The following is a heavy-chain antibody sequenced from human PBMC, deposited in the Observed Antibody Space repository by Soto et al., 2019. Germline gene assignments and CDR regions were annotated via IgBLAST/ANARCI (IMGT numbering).Heavy chain of an antibody. CDR2: IDPSDSYT. D-gene: IGHD2-15*01. Sequence: PGESLKISCKGSGYSFTSYWISWVRQMPGKGLEWMGRIDPSDSYTNYSPSFQGHVTISADKSISTAYLQWSSLKASDTAMYYFPSPDPNTPVPYYYGIHVLGEGTTVT. J-gene: IGHJ6*02. V-gene: IGHV5-10-1*01. CDR3: PSPDPNTPVPYYYGIHV. CDR1: GYSFTSYW.